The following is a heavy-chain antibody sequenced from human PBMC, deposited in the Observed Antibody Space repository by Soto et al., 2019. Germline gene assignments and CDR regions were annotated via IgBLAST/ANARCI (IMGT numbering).Heavy chain of an antibody. V-gene: IGHV3-72*01. D-gene: IGHD6-13*01. CDR1: GFTFSDHF. CDR3: TSPHRSSYDWKYY. J-gene: IGHJ4*02. CDR2: ARHKIGHYMT. Sequence: EVQLVESGGGLVQPGGSLRLSCAASGFTFSDHFMEWVRQAPGKGLEWVGCARHKIGHYMTEYAASVKGRFIISRDESKNSLFLQMNSLETEDTAVYYCTSPHRSSYDWKYYWGQGTLVTVSS.